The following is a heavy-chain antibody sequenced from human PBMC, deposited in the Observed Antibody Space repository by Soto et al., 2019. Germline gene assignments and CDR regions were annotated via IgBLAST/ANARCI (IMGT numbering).Heavy chain of an antibody. D-gene: IGHD4-4*01. CDR1: GFTFSSHG. CDR2: IWYDGNNK. Sequence: VQLVESGGGVVQPGGSLRLSCAASGFTFSSHGMHWVRQTPGKGLEWVAHIWYDGNNKYYGDSVKGRFTISRDNSKNTLDLQMNSLRAEDTAVYYCATEYLWTVAFEFWGRGTLVAVSS. J-gene: IGHJ4*02. V-gene: IGHV3-33*01. CDR3: ATEYLWTVAFEF.